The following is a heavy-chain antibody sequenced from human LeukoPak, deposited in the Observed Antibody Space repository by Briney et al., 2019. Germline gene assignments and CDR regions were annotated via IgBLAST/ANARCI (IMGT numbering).Heavy chain of an antibody. V-gene: IGHV3-7*01. J-gene: IGHJ4*02. CDR3: ARPSLNTGSYFDF. D-gene: IGHD2-8*02. Sequence: GGSLRLSCEASGFSFSNYWMSWVRQAPGKGLEWVANIKQDGSEKYYVDSVRGRFTISRDNAKNSLYLQMNSLRAEDTAVYYCARPSLNTGSYFDFWGQGPLVLVSA. CDR1: GFSFSNYW. CDR2: IKQDGSEK.